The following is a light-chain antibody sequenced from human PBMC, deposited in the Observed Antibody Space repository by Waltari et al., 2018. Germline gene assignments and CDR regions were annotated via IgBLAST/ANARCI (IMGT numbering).Light chain of an antibody. J-gene: IGLJ3*02. V-gene: IGLV2-23*02. CDR1: STDVGGYNF. Sequence: QSALTQPASVSGFPGQSITISCTGTSTDVGGYNFVSWYRQQPGKTPQLRIFEVPKRPSVLSKRVSGSKAGNTASLTISGLQAEDEADYYCASYVYTNTWVFGGGTKLTVL. CDR3: ASYVYTNTWV. CDR2: EVP.